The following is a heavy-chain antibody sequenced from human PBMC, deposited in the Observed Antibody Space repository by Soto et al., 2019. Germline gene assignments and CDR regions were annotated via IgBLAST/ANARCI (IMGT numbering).Heavy chain of an antibody. D-gene: IGHD6-25*01. Sequence: EVQLVESGGGLVKPGGSLRLSCAASGFTFSRYGMNWVRQAPGTGLELVSSISGLSSYIYYADSVKVRFTVSRDNAKNSLYVQMNSLRAEDTAVYYCARDPQQRLADSYYYGMDVWGQGTTVIVSS. CDR1: GFTFSRYG. CDR2: ISGLSSYI. J-gene: IGHJ6*02. V-gene: IGHV3-21*02. CDR3: ARDPQQRLADSYYYGMDV.